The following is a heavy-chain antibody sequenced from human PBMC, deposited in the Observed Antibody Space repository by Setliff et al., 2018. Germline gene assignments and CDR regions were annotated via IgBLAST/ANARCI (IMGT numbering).Heavy chain of an antibody. Sequence: SETLSLTCTVSGDSISSRRSYWGWFRQPAGKGLEWIGQIYTSWSTNYNPSPKSRVTISLDTSKNQFSLSLSSVTAADTAVYYCATDRGDWGRYFDYWGQGLLVTVSS. CDR1: GDSISSRRSY. V-gene: IGHV4-61*09. D-gene: IGHD3-10*01. CDR2: IYTSWST. J-gene: IGHJ4*02. CDR3: ATDRGDWGRYFDY.